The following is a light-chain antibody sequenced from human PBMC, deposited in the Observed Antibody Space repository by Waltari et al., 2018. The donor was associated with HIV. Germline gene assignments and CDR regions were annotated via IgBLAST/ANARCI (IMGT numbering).Light chain of an antibody. V-gene: IGLV1-44*01. CDR3: AAWDGNLNGRV. CDR1: RSNIVENT. CDR2: RDS. J-gene: IGLJ3*02. Sequence: QSVLTQPPSASGTPGQRVTISCSGGRSNIVENTVYWYQKLPGTAPRLAIYRDSERPSGVPYRFSGSKSGTSASLAISGLQSEDEADYYCAAWDGNLNGRVFGGGTKLTVL.